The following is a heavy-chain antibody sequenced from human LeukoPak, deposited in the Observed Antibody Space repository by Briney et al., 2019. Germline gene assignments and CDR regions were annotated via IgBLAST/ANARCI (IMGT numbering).Heavy chain of an antibody. V-gene: IGHV3-9*01. CDR1: GFTVDEYV. CDR2: ISWNSGSI. J-gene: IGHJ6*03. Sequence: GRSLRLSCAASGFTVDEYVMHWVRQAPGKGLEWVSGISWNSGSIGYADSVKGRFTISRDNAKKSLYLQMNSLRAEDTALYYCAKGAPGNYYYMDVWGTGTTVTVSS. CDR3: AKGAPGNYYYMDV.